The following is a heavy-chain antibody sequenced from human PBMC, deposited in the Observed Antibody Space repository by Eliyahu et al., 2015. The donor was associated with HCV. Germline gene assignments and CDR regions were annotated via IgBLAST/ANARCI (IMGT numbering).Heavy chain of an antibody. Sequence: QVHLVESGGGLVKPGGSLRLXCAASGFTFSDYYMXWIRQXPGKGLEWVSYISTSGSTIXYADSVKGRFTISRDNAKSSLYLQMNSLRAEDTALYYCARVRLFGSWTGPNFDYWGQGTLVTVSS. CDR2: ISTSGSTI. CDR3: ARVRLFGSWTGPNFDY. V-gene: IGHV3-11*04. D-gene: IGHD2-2*03. J-gene: IGHJ4*02. CDR1: GFTFSDYY.